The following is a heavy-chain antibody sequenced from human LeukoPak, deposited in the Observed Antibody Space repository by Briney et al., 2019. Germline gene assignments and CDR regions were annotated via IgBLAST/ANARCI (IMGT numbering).Heavy chain of an antibody. CDR3: ARLNGGQVTPNFDY. J-gene: IGHJ4*02. D-gene: IGHD3/OR15-3a*01. CDR2: ISYSGGTT. Sequence: GGSLRLSCGASGFTFTSYAMTWVRQAPGKGLEWVSTISYSGGTTYYADSVKGRFIISRDNSKNTLYLQMNSLRAEDTAVYYCARLNGGQVTPNFDYWGQGTLVTVSS. V-gene: IGHV3-23*01. CDR1: GFTFTSYA.